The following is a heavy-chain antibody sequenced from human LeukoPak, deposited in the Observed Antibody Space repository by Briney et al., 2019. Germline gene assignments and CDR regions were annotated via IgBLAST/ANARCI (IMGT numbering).Heavy chain of an antibody. V-gene: IGHV4-34*01. D-gene: IGHD2-2*01. CDR2: INHSGST. Sequence: SETLSLTCAVYGGSFSGYYWSWMRQPPGKGLEWIGEINHSGSTNYNPSLKSRVTISVDTSKNQFSLKLSSVTAAHTAVYYCARRYCSSTSCYPYYYYYMDVWGKGTTVTVSS. CDR1: GGSFSGYY. J-gene: IGHJ6*03. CDR3: ARRYCSSTSCYPYYYYYMDV.